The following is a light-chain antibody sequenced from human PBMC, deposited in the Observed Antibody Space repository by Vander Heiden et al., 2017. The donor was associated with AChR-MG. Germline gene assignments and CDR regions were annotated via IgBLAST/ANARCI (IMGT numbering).Light chain of an antibody. CDR3: VLSYGGARV. CDR2: NTN. V-gene: IGLV7-46*01. J-gene: IGLJ3*02. CDR1: TGAVTSGHY. Sequence: QAVVTQESSLTVSPGGSVTLPCGSSTGAVTSGHYPHWVQQKPGHDPKTLIYNTNKKQAGTPARFSGSRLGDKAALTVSGAQPEDEDDYYCVLSYGGARVFGGGTKLTVL.